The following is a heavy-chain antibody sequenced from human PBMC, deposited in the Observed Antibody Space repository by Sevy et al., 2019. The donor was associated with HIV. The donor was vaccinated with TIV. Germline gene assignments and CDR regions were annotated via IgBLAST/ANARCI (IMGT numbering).Heavy chain of an antibody. Sequence: GGSLRLSCAASGFTFSSYEMNWVRQAPGKGLEWVSYISSSGSTIYYADSVKGRFTISRDNAKNSLYLQMNSLRAEDTAAYYCASSGNPESSFHHWGQGTLVTVSS. J-gene: IGHJ1*01. V-gene: IGHV3-48*03. CDR3: ASSGNPESSFHH. CDR1: GFTFSSYE. D-gene: IGHD6-25*01. CDR2: ISSSGSTI.